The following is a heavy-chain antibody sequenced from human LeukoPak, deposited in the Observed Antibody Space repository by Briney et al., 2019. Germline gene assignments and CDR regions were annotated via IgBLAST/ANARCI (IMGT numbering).Heavy chain of an antibody. CDR1: GYTFTSYG. D-gene: IGHD6-13*01. J-gene: IGHJ4*02. CDR2: ISAYNGNT. CDR3: ERDDPGSSWYVGIGY. V-gene: IGHV1-18*01. Sequence: ASVKVSCKASGYTFTSYGISWVRQAPGQGLEWMGWISAYNGNTNYAQKLQGRVTMTTDTSTSTAYMELRSLRSDDTAVYYCERDDPGSSWYVGIGYWGQGTLVSVSS.